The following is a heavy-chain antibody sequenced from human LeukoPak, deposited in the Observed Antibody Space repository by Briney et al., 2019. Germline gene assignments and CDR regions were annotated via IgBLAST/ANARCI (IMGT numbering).Heavy chain of an antibody. D-gene: IGHD2-21*01. CDR2: FDPEDAET. V-gene: IGHV1-24*01. Sequence: GASVKVSCKVSGYTLNELSMHWVRQAPGKGLEWMGGFDPEDAETIYAQKFQGRVTMTEDTSTDTAYMELSSLRSEDTALYYCAGVVMLVASDAFDIWGQGTMVTVSS. CDR1: GYTLNELS. CDR3: AGVVMLVASDAFDI. J-gene: IGHJ3*02.